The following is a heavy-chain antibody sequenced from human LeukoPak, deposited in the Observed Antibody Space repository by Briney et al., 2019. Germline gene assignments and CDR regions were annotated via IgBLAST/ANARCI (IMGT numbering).Heavy chain of an antibody. CDR1: GGSISSHY. J-gene: IGHJ5*02. CDR2: IYYSGST. D-gene: IGHD6-13*01. CDR3: AKVGIAAVEGWFDP. Sequence: NPSETLSLTCTVSGGSISSHYWSWIRQPPGKGLEWIGYIYYSGSTNYNPPLKSRVTISVDTSKNQFSLKLSSVTAADTAVYYCAKVGIAAVEGWFDPWGQGTLVTVSS. V-gene: IGHV4-59*11.